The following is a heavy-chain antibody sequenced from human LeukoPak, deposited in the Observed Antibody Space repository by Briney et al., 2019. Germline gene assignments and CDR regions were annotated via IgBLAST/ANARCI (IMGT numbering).Heavy chain of an antibody. Sequence: PSETLSLTCTVSGGSISSYYWSWIRQPPGKGLEWIGYIYYSGSTNYNPSLKSRVTISVDTSKNQFSLKLSSVTAADTAVYYCARGTRIGSSWYAANYYYYMDVWGKGTTVTVSS. CDR1: GGSISSYY. CDR3: ARGTRIGSSWYAANYYYYMDV. J-gene: IGHJ6*03. CDR2: IYYSGST. D-gene: IGHD6-13*01. V-gene: IGHV4-59*12.